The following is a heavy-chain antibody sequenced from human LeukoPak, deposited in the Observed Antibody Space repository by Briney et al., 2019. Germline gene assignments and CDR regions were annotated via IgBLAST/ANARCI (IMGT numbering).Heavy chain of an antibody. Sequence: GGSLRPSCAASGFTFSSYPMTWVRQAPGKGLEWVSVISGSGANTYYADSVKGRFTVSRDNSKNTVYLQMNSLRADDTAKYYCAKYFQLTAPHFDYWGQGTLVTVSS. V-gene: IGHV3-23*01. D-gene: IGHD3-9*01. CDR1: GFTFSSYP. J-gene: IGHJ4*02. CDR2: ISGSGANT. CDR3: AKYFQLTAPHFDY.